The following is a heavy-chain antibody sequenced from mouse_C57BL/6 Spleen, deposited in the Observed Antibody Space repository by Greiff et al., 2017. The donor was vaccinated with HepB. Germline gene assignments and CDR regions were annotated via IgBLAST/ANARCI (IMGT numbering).Heavy chain of an antibody. CDR3: ARGGIYYDYDDYAMDY. J-gene: IGHJ4*01. CDR1: GYTFTSYW. Sequence: QVQLQQPGAELVKPGASVKLSCKASGYTFTSYWMHWVKQRPGQGLEWIGMIHPNSGSTNYNEKFKSKATLTVDKSSSTAYMQLSSLTSEDSAVYYCARGGIYYDYDDYAMDYWGQGTSVTVSS. V-gene: IGHV1-64*01. D-gene: IGHD2-4*01. CDR2: IHPNSGST.